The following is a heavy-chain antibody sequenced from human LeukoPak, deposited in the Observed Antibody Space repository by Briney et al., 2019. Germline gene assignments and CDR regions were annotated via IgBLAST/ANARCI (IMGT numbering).Heavy chain of an antibody. CDR1: GFTFSSYS. Sequence: PGGSLRLSCAASGFTFSSYSMNWVRQAPGKGLEWVSSISSSSSYIYYADSVKGRFTISRGNAKNSLYLQMNSLRAEDTAVYYCARGGANYAGDDAFDIWGQGTMVTVSS. CDR3: ARGGANYAGDDAFDI. D-gene: IGHD1-7*01. CDR2: ISSSSSYI. J-gene: IGHJ3*02. V-gene: IGHV3-21*01.